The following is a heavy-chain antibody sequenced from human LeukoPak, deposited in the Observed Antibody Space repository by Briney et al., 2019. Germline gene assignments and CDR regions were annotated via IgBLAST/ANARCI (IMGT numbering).Heavy chain of an antibody. CDR3: ARYSGTYQYLYYYMDV. V-gene: IGHV3-30*02. CDR2: IRYDGSNK. J-gene: IGHJ6*03. Sequence: GGSLRLSCAASGFTFSSYGMHWVRQAPGKGLEWVAFIRYDGSNKYYADSVKGRFTISRDNSKNTLYLQMDSLRPEDTAVYYCARYSGTYQYLYYYMDVWGKGTTVTVSS. CDR1: GFTFSSYG. D-gene: IGHD1-26*01.